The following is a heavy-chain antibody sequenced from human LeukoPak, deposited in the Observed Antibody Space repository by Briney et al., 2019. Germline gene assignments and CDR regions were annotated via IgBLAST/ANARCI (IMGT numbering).Heavy chain of an antibody. Sequence: SETLSLTCTVSGASISTYYWSWIRQPAGKGLEWIGRRFSSGITNYNPSLKSRVTMSVDMSKNQFSLKLNSVTAADTAVYYCAGPDTAADWFDPWGQGTLVTVSS. CDR2: RFSSGIT. V-gene: IGHV4-4*07. D-gene: IGHD6-13*01. CDR3: AGPDTAADWFDP. CDR1: GASISTYY. J-gene: IGHJ5*02.